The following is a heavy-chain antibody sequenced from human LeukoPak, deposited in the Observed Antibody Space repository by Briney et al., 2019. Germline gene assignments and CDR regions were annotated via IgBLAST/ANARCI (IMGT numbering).Heavy chain of an antibody. J-gene: IGHJ5*02. CDR2: IIPIFGTA. CDR1: GGTFSSYA. V-gene: IGHV1-69*01. CDR3: ARAAINWSGYYNNNWFDP. D-gene: IGHD3-3*01. Sequence: GSSVKVSCKASGGTFSSYAISWVRQAPGQGLECMGGIIPIFGTANYAQKFQGRVTITADESTSTAYMELSSLRSEDTAVYYCARAAINWSGYYNNNWFDPWGQGTLVTVSS.